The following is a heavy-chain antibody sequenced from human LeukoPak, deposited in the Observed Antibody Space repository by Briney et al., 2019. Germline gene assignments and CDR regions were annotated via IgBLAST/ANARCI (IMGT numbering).Heavy chain of an antibody. CDR2: INPNSGGT. CDR3: ARARGYSYGYVSDAFDI. Sequence: ASVKVSCKASGYTFTGYYMHWVRQAPGQGLEWMGRINPNSGGTNYAQKFQGRVTMTRDTSISTAYMELNRLRSDDTAVYYCARARGYSYGYVSDAFDIWGQGTMVTVSS. CDR1: GYTFTGYY. J-gene: IGHJ3*02. V-gene: IGHV1-2*06. D-gene: IGHD5-18*01.